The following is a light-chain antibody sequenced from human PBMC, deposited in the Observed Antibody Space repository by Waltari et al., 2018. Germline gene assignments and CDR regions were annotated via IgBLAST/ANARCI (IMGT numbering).Light chain of an antibody. J-gene: IGKJ1*01. CDR2: GAS. CDR3: QHYLRLPVT. CDR1: QSVSRA. V-gene: IGKV3-20*01. Sequence: EIVLTQSPGTLSSSLGERATVSCRASQSVSRALAWYQQKPGTAPRLLIYGASTRATGIPDRFSGSGSGTDFSLTISRVERDDFAVYYCQHYLRLPVTFGQGTTVEI.